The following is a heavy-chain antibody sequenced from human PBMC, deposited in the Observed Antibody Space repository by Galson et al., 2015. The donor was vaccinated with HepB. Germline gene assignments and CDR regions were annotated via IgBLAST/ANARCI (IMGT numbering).Heavy chain of an antibody. D-gene: IGHD3-22*01. Sequence: SLRLSCAASGFSFSTNAMSWVCQVPGKGLEWVSGIGISGSSAFYADSVKGRFTISRDNSRNTLYLQMNGLRAEDTAVYYCAKGRSYYDNSGYIYYFDYWGQGTLVTVSS. CDR2: IGISGSSA. CDR1: GFSFSTNA. CDR3: AKGRSYYDNSGYIYYFDY. J-gene: IGHJ4*02. V-gene: IGHV3-23*01.